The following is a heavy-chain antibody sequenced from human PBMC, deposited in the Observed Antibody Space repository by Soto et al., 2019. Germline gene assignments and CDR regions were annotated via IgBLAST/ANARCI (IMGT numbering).Heavy chain of an antibody. CDR2: IYYSGST. CDR3: ARSKWFGELLTGVFDY. V-gene: IGHV4-59*01. J-gene: IGHJ4*02. CDR1: GGSISSYY. D-gene: IGHD3-10*01. Sequence: PSETLSLTCTVSGGSISSYYWSWIRQPPGKGLEWIGYIYYSGSTNYNPSLKSRVTISVDTSKNQFSLKLSSVTAADTAVYYCARSKWFGELLTGVFDYWGQGTLVTVSS.